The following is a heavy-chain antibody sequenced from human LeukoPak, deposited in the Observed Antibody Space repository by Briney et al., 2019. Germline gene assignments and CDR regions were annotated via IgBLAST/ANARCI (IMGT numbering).Heavy chain of an antibody. CDR1: GGSISSYY. J-gene: IGHJ4*02. CDR3: ARGHRYSSGWVFDY. CDR2: IYYSGST. D-gene: IGHD6-19*01. V-gene: IGHV4-59*12. Sequence: SETLSLTCTVSGGSISSYYWSWIRQPPGKGLEWIGYIYYSGSTNYNPPLKSRVTISVDTSKNQFSLKLSSVTAADTAVYYCARGHRYSSGWVFDYWGQGTLVTVSS.